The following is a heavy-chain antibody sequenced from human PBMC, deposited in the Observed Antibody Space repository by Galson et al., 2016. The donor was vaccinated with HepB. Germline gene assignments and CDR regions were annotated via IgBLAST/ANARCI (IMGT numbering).Heavy chain of an antibody. CDR1: GFKFHDYA. CDR2: ISGSGAGT. V-gene: IGHV3-23*01. CDR3: AKRPHNSGYYYDY. D-gene: IGHD3-22*01. J-gene: IGHJ4*01. Sequence: SLRLSCAASGFKFHDYAMHWVRQAPGKGLEWVSTISGSGAGTYYADSVKGRFTISRDNSKNTMYLQMNSLRAEDTAVYYCAKRPHNSGYYYDYGGHGTLVTVSS.